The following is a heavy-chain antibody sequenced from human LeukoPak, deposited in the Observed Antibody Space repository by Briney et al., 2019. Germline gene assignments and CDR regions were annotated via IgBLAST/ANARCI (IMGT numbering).Heavy chain of an antibody. CDR1: GYTFTGYY. Sequence: ASVKVSCKASGYTFTGYYMHWVRQAPGQGLEWMGWINPNSGGTNYAQKFQGRVTMTRDTSISTAYMELNRLGSDDTAGYYLGKRGSGSYYYFDYWGQGTLVSVFS. CDR3: GKRGSGSYYYFDY. J-gene: IGHJ4*02. D-gene: IGHD1-26*01. CDR2: INPNSGGT. V-gene: IGHV1-2*02.